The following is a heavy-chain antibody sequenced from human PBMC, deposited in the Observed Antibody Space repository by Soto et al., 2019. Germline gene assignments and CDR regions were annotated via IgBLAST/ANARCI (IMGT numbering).Heavy chain of an antibody. Sequence: QVQLVQSGAEVKKPGASVKVSCKASGYTFTSYAMHWVRQAPGQRLEWMGWINAGNGKTKYSQKFQGRVTITRDTSTCTAYTELSSLASEDTAVYYCARDSLLVLMVYATGPFHYWGQETLVTVSS. CDR3: ARDSLLVLMVYATGPFHY. J-gene: IGHJ4*02. D-gene: IGHD2-8*01. V-gene: IGHV1-3*01. CDR2: INAGNGKT. CDR1: GYTFTSYA.